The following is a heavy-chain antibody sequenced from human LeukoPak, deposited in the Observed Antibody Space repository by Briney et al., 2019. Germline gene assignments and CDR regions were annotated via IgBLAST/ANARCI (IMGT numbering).Heavy chain of an antibody. CDR1: GFNLRSNY. D-gene: IGHD6-19*01. Sequence: AGGSLILPYSASGFNLRSNYMSWVRPAPGKGVEWVSVIYSWGSTYYADSVRGRFTLSRDNSKNTLYLQMNSLRAEDTGVDYCARGPGWYHFDYWGQGTLVTVSS. CDR2: IYSWGST. V-gene: IGHV3-53*01. J-gene: IGHJ4*02. CDR3: ARGPGWYHFDY.